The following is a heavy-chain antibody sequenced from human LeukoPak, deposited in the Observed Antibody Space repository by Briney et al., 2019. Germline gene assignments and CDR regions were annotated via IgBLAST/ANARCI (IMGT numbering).Heavy chain of an antibody. CDR1: GFIVSSNY. Sequence: PGGSLRLSCAASGFIVSSNYMSWVRRAPGKGLEWVSAISGSGGRTDYADSVKGRFTISRDNSKNTLYLQMNSLRAEDTAVYYCAKGYYYDRPYFDYWGQGTLVTVSS. CDR3: AKGYYYDRPYFDY. CDR2: ISGSGGRT. J-gene: IGHJ4*02. D-gene: IGHD3-22*01. V-gene: IGHV3-23*01.